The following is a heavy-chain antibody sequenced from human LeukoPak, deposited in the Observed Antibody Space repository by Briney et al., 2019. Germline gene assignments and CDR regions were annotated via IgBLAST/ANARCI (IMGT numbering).Heavy chain of an antibody. CDR2: INQDGSDK. J-gene: IGHJ6*04. D-gene: IGHD2-15*01. Sequence: PGGSLRLSCAASGFTFSSYWMSWVRQAPGKGLEWVANINQDGSDKYYVDSVKGRFTISRDNAKNSLYLQMNSLRAEDTAVYYCARAGCSGGSCYSGGLYYYYGMDVWGKGTTVTVSS. CDR3: ARAGCSGGSCYSGGLYYYYGMDV. V-gene: IGHV3-7*03. CDR1: GFTFSSYW.